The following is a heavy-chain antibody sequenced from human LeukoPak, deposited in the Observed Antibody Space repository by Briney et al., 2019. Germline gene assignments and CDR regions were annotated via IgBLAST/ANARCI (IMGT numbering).Heavy chain of an antibody. CDR1: GGSISSYY. CDR3: ATRSGYSGSYYYMDV. V-gene: IGHV4-59*01. D-gene: IGHD5-12*01. J-gene: IGHJ6*03. CDR2: IYYSGST. Sequence: PSEILSLTCTVSGGSISSYYWSWIRQPPGKGLEWIGYIYYSGSTNYNPSLKSRVTISVDTSKNQFSLKLSSVTAADTAVYYCATRSGYSGSYYYMDVWGKGPTVTVSS.